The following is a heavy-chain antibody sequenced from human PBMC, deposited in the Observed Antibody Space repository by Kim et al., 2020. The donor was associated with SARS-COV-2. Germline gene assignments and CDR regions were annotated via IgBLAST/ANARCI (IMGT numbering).Heavy chain of an antibody. D-gene: IGHD6-13*01. Sequence: NPSLKSRVTISVDTSKNQFSLKLSSVTAADTAVYYCARLATYSSSWYFDYWGQGTLVTVSS. J-gene: IGHJ4*02. CDR3: ARLATYSSSWYFDY. V-gene: IGHV4-39*01.